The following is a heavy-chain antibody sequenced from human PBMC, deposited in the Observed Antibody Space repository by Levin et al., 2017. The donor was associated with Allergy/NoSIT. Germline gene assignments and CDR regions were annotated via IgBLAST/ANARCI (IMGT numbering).Heavy chain of an antibody. CDR2: VSHNGKNE. D-gene: IGHD1-1*01. J-gene: IGHJ4*02. CDR3: ARAAGNYRHDFDS. Sequence: GGSLRLSCVGSGFSFSNHGIHWVRQAPGKGLEWVSVVSHNGKNEYYVDSVKGRFTMSRDNSRNTVYLHLSSLRAEDTALYYCARAAGNYRHDFDSWGQGILVTVST. CDR1: GFSFSNHG. V-gene: IGHV3-30*03.